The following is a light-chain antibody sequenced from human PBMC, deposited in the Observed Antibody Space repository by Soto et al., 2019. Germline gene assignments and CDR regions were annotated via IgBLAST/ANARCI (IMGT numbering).Light chain of an antibody. J-gene: IGLJ3*02. CDR3: QSADSSGTDWV. CDR1: ALPKQY. V-gene: IGLV3-25*02. Sequence: SYELTQPPSVSVSPGQTARITCSGDALPKQYAYWYQQKPGQAPVLVIYKDSERPSGIPERFSGSSSGTTVTLTISGVQAEDEADYYCQSADSSGTDWVFGGRTKLTVL. CDR2: KDS.